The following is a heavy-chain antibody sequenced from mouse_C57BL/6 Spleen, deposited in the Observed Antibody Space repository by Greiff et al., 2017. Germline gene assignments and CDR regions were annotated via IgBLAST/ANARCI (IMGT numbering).Heavy chain of an antibody. CDR2: IDPSDSYT. Sequence: QVQLQQPGAELVKPGASVKLSCKASGYTFTSYWMQWVKQRPGQGLEWIGEIDPSDSYTNSNQKFKGKATLTVDKSSSTAYMQLSSLTSEDSAVYYCARRRGYGSSHYFDYWGQGTTLTVSS. V-gene: IGHV1-50*01. J-gene: IGHJ2*01. CDR3: ARRRGYGSSHYFDY. D-gene: IGHD1-1*01. CDR1: GYTFTSYW.